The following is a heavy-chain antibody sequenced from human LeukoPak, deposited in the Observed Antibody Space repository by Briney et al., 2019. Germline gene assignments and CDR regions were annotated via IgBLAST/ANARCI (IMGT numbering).Heavy chain of an antibody. V-gene: IGHV1-3*01. J-gene: IGHJ4*02. CDR3: TRDPRSGWHDY. D-gene: IGHD6-19*01. CDR1: GYTFTSYA. Sequence: ASVKISCKASGYTFTSYAMHWVRQAPGQGLEWMGWINAGNGNTKYSQKFQGRVTITRDTSASTGYVELGSLRSEDTAVYYCTRDPRSGWHDYWGQGTLVTVSS. CDR2: INAGNGNT.